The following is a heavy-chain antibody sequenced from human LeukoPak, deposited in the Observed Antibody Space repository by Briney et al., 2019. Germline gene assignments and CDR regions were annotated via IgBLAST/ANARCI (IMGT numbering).Heavy chain of an antibody. CDR1: GFTFNTHP. CDR3: ANPPLPAVIGYYYYNMDV. D-gene: IGHD1-14*01. Sequence: GGSLRLSCAASGFTFNTHPMSWVRQAPGKGLEWVSTISGSGANTYYPDSVRGRFTISRDNSKNTLYLQMNSLRAEDTAVYYCANPPLPAVIGYYYYNMDVWGQGTTVTVSS. V-gene: IGHV3-23*01. J-gene: IGHJ6*02. CDR2: ISGSGANT.